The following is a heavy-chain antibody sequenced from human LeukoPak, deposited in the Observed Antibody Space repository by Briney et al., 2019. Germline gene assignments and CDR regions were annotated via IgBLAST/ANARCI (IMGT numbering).Heavy chain of an antibody. Sequence: ASVKVSCKASGYTFPSYAISWVRQAPGQGLEWMGWISSYNGNTNYAQELQGRVTMTTDTSTSTAYMELRSLRSDDTAVYYCARDGGDYGYDYWGQGTLVTVSS. CDR2: ISSYNGNT. J-gene: IGHJ4*02. CDR3: ARDGGDYGYDY. D-gene: IGHD2-21*02. V-gene: IGHV1-18*01. CDR1: GYTFPSYA.